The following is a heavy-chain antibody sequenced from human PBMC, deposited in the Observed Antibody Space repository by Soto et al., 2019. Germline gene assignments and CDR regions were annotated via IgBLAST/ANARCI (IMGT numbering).Heavy chain of an antibody. D-gene: IGHD2-2*02. V-gene: IGHV4-39*01. CDR1: GGSITSSYY. CDR3: ATIPATTILTDY. CDR2: IYYSGST. Sequence: SETLSLTCTVSGGSITSSYYWGWIRQPPGKGLEWIGSIYYSGSTYYNPSLKSRVTISVDTSKNQFSLKLSSVTAADTAVYYCATIPATTILTDYWGQGTLVAVSS. J-gene: IGHJ4*02.